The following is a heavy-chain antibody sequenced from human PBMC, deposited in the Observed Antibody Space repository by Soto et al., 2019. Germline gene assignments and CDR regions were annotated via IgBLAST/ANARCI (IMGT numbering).Heavy chain of an antibody. CDR1: GYSFTIYW. D-gene: IGHD5-12*01. CDR2: IYPGDSDT. V-gene: IGHV5-51*01. Sequence: GESLKISCKGSGYSFTIYWIGWVRQMPGKGLEWMGIIYPGDSDTRYSPSFQGQVTISADKSISTAYLQWSSLKASDTAMYYCAXGGYDLNSYYYYYGMDVWGQGTTVTVSS. J-gene: IGHJ6*02. CDR3: AXGGYDLNSYYYYYGMDV.